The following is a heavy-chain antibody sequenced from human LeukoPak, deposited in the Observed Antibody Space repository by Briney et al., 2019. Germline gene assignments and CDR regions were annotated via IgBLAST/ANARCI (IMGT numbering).Heavy chain of an antibody. CDR3: ARTQRECSSTSCYAVRVRWFDP. V-gene: IGHV4-30-2*01. D-gene: IGHD2-2*01. CDR1: GGSISSGGYY. J-gene: IGHJ5*02. CDR2: IYHSGST. Sequence: SETLSLTCTVSGGSISSGGYYWSWIRQPPGKGLEWIGYIYHSGSTYYNPSLKSRVTISVDRSKNQFSLKLSSVTAADTAVYYCARTQRECSSTSCYAVRVRWFDPWGQGTLVTVSS.